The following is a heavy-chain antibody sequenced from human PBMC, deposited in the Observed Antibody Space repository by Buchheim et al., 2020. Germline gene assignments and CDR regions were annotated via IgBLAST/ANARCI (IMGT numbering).Heavy chain of an antibody. J-gene: IGHJ5*02. CDR3: ARGQSASWFSGSFDP. CDR2: ISPNNGNT. D-gene: IGHD2-2*01. CDR1: GYTFTSYS. V-gene: IGHV1-18*04. Sequence: QVQLVQSGGEVKKPGASVRVSCKASGYTFTSYSVSWVRQAPGQGLEWMGWISPNNGNTKYAQKFQGRVTMTTDTSTSTGYMDVRSLRSDDTAVYYCARGQSASWFSGSFDPWGQGTL.